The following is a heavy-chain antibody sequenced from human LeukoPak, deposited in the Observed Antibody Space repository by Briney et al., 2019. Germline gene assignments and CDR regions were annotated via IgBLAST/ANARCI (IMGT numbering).Heavy chain of an antibody. Sequence: SETLSLTCTVSGGSISSYYWSWIRQPPGKGLEWIGYIYYSGSTNYNPSLKSRVTISVDTSKNQFSLKLSSVTAADTAVYYCARGYGSSGYYHSFDYWGQGTLVTVSS. CDR1: GGSISSYY. CDR2: IYYSGST. D-gene: IGHD3-22*01. J-gene: IGHJ4*02. V-gene: IGHV4-59*01. CDR3: ARGYGSSGYYHSFDY.